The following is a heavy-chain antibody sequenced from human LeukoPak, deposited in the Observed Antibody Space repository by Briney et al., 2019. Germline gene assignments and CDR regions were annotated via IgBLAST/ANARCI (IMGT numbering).Heavy chain of an antibody. J-gene: IGHJ6*03. Sequence: ASVKVSCKASGYTFTGYYMHWVRQAPGQGLEWMGWINPNSGGTNYAQKFQGRVTMTRDTSISTAYMEPSRLRSDDTAVYYCARDGWWYSSSSEYYYYYMDVWGKGTTVTVSS. CDR1: GYTFTGYY. D-gene: IGHD6-6*01. CDR2: INPNSGGT. V-gene: IGHV1-2*02. CDR3: ARDGWWYSSSSEYYYYYMDV.